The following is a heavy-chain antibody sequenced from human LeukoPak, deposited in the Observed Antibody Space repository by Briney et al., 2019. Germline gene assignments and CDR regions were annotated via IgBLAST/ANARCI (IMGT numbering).Heavy chain of an antibody. Sequence: EASVKVSCKASGYTFTGYYMHWVRQAPGQGLEWMGWINPNSGGTNYARKFQGRVTMTRDTSISTAYMELSRLRSDDTAVYYCARGGRRYSNYVGGDYWGQGTLVTVSS. V-gene: IGHV1-2*02. CDR1: GYTFTGYY. J-gene: IGHJ4*02. CDR3: ARGGRRYSNYVGGDY. CDR2: INPNSGGT. D-gene: IGHD4-11*01.